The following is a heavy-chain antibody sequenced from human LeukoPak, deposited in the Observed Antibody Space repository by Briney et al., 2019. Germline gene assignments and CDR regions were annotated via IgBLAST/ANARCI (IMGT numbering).Heavy chain of an antibody. CDR3: ARDKCGGDCYNWFDP. V-gene: IGHV1-69*04. J-gene: IGHJ5*02. CDR2: TIPIFGIA. CDR1: GGTFSSYA. D-gene: IGHD2-21*02. Sequence: ASVKVSCKASGGTFSSYAVSWVRRAPGQGLEWMGRTIPIFGIANYAQKFQGRVTITADKSTSTAYMELSSLRSEDTAVYYCARDKCGGDCYNWFDPWGQGTLVTVSS.